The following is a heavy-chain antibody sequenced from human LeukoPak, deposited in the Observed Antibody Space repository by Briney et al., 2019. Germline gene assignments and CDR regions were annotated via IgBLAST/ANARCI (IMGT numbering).Heavy chain of an antibody. CDR1: GGSISSYY. CDR3: ARDKTESNDYGDYYYYYYMDV. J-gene: IGHJ6*03. D-gene: IGHD4-17*01. CDR2: IYTSGST. Sequence: SETLSLTCTVSGGSISSYYWSWIRQPAGKGLEWIGRIYTSGSTNYNPSLKSRVTMSVDTFKNQFSLKLSSVTAADTAVYYCARDKTESNDYGDYYYYYYMDVWGKGTTVTVSS. V-gene: IGHV4-4*07.